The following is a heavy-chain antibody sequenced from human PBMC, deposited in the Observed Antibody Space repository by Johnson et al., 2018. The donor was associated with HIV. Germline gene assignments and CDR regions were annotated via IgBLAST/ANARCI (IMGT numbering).Heavy chain of an antibody. CDR3: ASLYYNFWSGYSSSGWSHAFDI. J-gene: IGHJ3*02. Sequence: VQLVESGGGLVQPGGSLRLSCAASAFTFSSYWMSWVRQAPGKGLEWVANMKQDGSEKYYVDSVKGRFAISRDNAKNSLYLQMNSLRAEDTALYYCASLYYNFWSGYSSSGWSHAFDIWGQGTMVTVSS. CDR1: AFTFSSYW. CDR2: MKQDGSEK. V-gene: IGHV3-7*01. D-gene: IGHD3-3*01.